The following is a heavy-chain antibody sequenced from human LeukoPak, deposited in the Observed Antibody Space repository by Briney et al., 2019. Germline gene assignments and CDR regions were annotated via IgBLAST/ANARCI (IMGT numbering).Heavy chain of an antibody. J-gene: IGHJ4*02. Sequence: GGSLRLSCAASGFTVSSNYMSWVRQAPGKELEWVSIIYSGGSTYYADSVEGRFTISRHNSKNTLYLQMNSLRAEDTAVYYCARGVGAVSNIDYWGQGTLVTVSS. CDR2: IYSGGST. CDR1: GFTVSSNY. V-gene: IGHV3-53*04. D-gene: IGHD2/OR15-2a*01. CDR3: ARGVGAVSNIDY.